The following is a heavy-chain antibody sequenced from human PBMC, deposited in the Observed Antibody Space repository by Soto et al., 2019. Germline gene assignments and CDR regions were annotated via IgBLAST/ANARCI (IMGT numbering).Heavy chain of an antibody. CDR2: ISNSGNTI. J-gene: IGHJ5*02. CDR3: ARDTTEPNSSWYSGLGWFDP. CDR1: GFTFSDYY. V-gene: IGHV3-11*01. Sequence: NPGGSLRLSCAASGFTFSDYYMSWIRQAPGKGLEWVSYISNSGNTIYYADSVKGRFTISRDNAKNSLHLQMNSLRAEDTAVYYCARDTTEPNSSWYSGLGWFDPWGQGTLVTVSS. D-gene: IGHD6-13*01.